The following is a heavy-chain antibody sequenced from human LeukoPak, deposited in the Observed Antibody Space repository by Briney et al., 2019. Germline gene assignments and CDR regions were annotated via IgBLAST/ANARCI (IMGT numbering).Heavy chain of an antibody. Sequence: PGGSLRLSCAVSGFTFDDYAMHWVRQAPGKGLEWVSLISGDGSTTYYADSVKGRFTISRDSSKNSLYLQMYSLRTEDTALYYCAKGGSTAARPFDYWGQGILVTVSS. J-gene: IGHJ4*02. CDR2: ISGDGSTT. CDR3: AKGGSTAARPFDY. V-gene: IGHV3-43*02. D-gene: IGHD6-6*01. CDR1: GFTFDDYA.